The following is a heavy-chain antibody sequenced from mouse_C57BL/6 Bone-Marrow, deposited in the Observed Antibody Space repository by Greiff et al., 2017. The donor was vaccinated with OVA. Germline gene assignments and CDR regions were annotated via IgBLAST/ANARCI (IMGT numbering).Heavy chain of an antibody. J-gene: IGHJ1*03. CDR1: GFNIKDYY. Sequence: EVQLQQSGAELVRPGASVKLSCTASGFNIKDYYMHWVKQRPEQGLGWIGRIDPEDGDTEDAPKVQGKGTMTIDTSSNTAYLQLSSLTSEDTAVYYCTTEVVAPYWYFDVWGTGTTVTVSS. D-gene: IGHD1-1*01. CDR3: TTEVVAPYWYFDV. CDR2: IDPEDGDT. V-gene: IGHV14-1*01.